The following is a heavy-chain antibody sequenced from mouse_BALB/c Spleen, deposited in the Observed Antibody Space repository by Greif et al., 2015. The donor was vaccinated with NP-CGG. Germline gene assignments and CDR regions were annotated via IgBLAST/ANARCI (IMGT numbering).Heavy chain of an antibody. CDR1: GYTFTSYV. D-gene: IGHD3-2*01. Sequence: EVQLQQSGPELVKPGASVKMSCKASGYTFTSYVMHWVKQKPGQGLEWIGYINPYNDGTKYNEKFKGKATLTSDKSSSTAYMELSSLTSEDSAVYYCARTLDSSGYPYAMDYWGQGTSVTVSS. J-gene: IGHJ4*01. CDR2: INPYNDGT. CDR3: ARTLDSSGYPYAMDY. V-gene: IGHV1-14*01.